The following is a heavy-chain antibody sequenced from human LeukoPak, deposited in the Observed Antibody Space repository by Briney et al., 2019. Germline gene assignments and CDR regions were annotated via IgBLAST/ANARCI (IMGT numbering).Heavy chain of an antibody. CDR1: GASISSYY. J-gene: IGHJ5*02. Sequence: RPSETLSLTCTVSGASISSYYWSWIRQPPRKGLEWIGYIYYSGSTNYNPSLKSRVTISVDTSKNQFSLRLSSVTAADTAVYYCARHRYYYDSSGYYYQPWGQGTLVTVSS. CDR3: ARHRYYYDSSGYYYQP. V-gene: IGHV4-59*01. CDR2: IYYSGST. D-gene: IGHD3-22*01.